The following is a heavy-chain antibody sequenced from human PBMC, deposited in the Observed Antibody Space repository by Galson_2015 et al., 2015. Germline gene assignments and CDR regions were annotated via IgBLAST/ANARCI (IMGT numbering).Heavy chain of an antibody. CDR3: ARLTYSSTWYFDY. CDR2: WNVDGSET. J-gene: IGHJ4*02. V-gene: IGHV3-7*03. D-gene: IGHD6-6*01. CDR1: GFTFSNYW. Sequence: LRLSCAASGFTFSNYWMSWVRQAPGKGLEWVANWNVDGSETYYLDSVKGRFTISRDNAKNSLYLQMNSLRAAETAVYYCARLTYSSTWYFDYWGQGTLVTVSS.